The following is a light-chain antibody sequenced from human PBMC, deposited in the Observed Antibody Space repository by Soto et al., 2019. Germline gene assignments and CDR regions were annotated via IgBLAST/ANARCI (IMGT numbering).Light chain of an antibody. CDR3: QQYYRPWT. CDR2: WAA. CDR1: QSVLYSSNNKNY. V-gene: IGKV4-1*01. Sequence: DIGMTQSPDSLAVSLGERATINCKSSQSVLYSSNNKNYLAWYQQKPGQPPKLLIYWAATREPGVPDRFSGSGSGTYFTLTISSLQAEDVAVYYCQQYYRPWTFGQWKKVDLK. J-gene: IGKJ1*01.